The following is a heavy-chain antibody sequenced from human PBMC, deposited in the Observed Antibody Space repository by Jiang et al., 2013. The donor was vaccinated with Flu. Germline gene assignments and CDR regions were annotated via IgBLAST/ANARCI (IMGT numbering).Heavy chain of an antibody. CDR3: ARHRATVTNDAFDI. CDR2: IYYSGST. J-gene: IGHJ3*02. D-gene: IGHD4-17*01. V-gene: IGHV4-39*01. CDR1: GGSISSSSYY. Sequence: GSGLVKPSETLSLTCTVSGGSISSSSYYWGWIRQPPGKGLEWIGSIYYSGSTYYNPSLKSRVTISVDTSKNQFSLKLSSVTAADTAVYYCARHRATVTNDAFDIWGQGTMVTVSS.